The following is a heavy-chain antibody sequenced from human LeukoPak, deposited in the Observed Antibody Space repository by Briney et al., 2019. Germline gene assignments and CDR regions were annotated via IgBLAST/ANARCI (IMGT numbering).Heavy chain of an antibody. Sequence: GGSLRLSCAASGFRFDDYGMNWVRQAPGKGLEWVSRVNWNGDRTGYGDSMKGRFTISRDNAKHSLYLQMNSLRAEDTAFYFCVRGGREAGTMGLSPSFYFDSWGQGTLVTVSS. CDR1: GFRFDDYG. CDR2: VNWNGDRT. J-gene: IGHJ4*02. D-gene: IGHD1-26*01. V-gene: IGHV3-20*04. CDR3: VRGGREAGTMGLSPSFYFDS.